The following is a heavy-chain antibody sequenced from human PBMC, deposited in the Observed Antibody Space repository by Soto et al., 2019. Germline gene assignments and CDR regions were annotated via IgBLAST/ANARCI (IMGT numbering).Heavy chain of an antibody. J-gene: IGHJ5*02. CDR2: IYYSGST. CDR1: GGSISSSSYY. D-gene: IGHD7-27*01. Sequence: LPETLSLTCTVSGGSISSSSYYWGWIRQPPGKGLEWIGSIYYSGSTYYNPSLKSRVTISVDTSKNQFSLKLSSVTAADTAVYYCAALTGDIMVGWFDPWGQGTLVTVSS. V-gene: IGHV4-39*01. CDR3: AALTGDIMVGWFDP.